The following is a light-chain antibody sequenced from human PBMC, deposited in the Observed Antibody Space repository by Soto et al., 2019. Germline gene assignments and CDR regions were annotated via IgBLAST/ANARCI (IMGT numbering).Light chain of an antibody. CDR3: LQDINYPWT. J-gene: IGKJ1*01. Sequence: QMTQSPSTQSASVGHRLTITCRASQSVSWWLAWYQQKPGKPPKVLIYGASNLQSGVPPRFSGSGSGTDFTLAISSLQPEDSATYYCLQDINYPWTFGQGTKVDI. V-gene: IGKV1-5*01. CDR1: QSVSWW. CDR2: GAS.